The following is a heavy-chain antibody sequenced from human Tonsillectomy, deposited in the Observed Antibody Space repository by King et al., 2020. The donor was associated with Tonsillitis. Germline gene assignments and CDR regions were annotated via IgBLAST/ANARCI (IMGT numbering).Heavy chain of an antibody. CDR3: AKSTSSRGDDAFDI. CDR1: GFTFSNYA. V-gene: IGHV3-21*01. Sequence: VQLVESGGGLVKPGGSLRLSCAASGFTFSNYAINWVRQAPGRGLEWVSSISSSGTYIYYADSVKGRFTISRDNAKNSVYLQINSLRAEDTAVFYCAKSTSSRGDDAFDIWGRGTMVTVSS. CDR2: ISSSGTYI. D-gene: IGHD2-2*01. J-gene: IGHJ3*02.